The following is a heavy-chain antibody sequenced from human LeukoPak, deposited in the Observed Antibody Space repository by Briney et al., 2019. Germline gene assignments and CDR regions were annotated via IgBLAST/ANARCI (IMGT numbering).Heavy chain of an antibody. D-gene: IGHD3-3*01. J-gene: IGHJ5*02. Sequence: RASVKVSCKASGYTFTSYDINWVRQATGQGLEWMGWMNPNSGNTGYAQKFQGRVTMTRNTSISTAYMELGSLRSEDTAVYYCARGVRFLEWLLFRWFDPWGQGTLVTVSS. CDR2: MNPNSGNT. CDR1: GYTFTSYD. V-gene: IGHV1-8*01. CDR3: ARGVRFLEWLLFRWFDP.